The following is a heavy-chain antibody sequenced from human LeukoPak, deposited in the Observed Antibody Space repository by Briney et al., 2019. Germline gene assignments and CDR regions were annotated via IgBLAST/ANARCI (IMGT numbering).Heavy chain of an antibody. CDR3: AKGIRAVLGIIDY. CDR2: ISGSGGST. Sequence: GGSLRLSCAASGFTFSSYAMSWVRQAPGKGLEWGSAISGSGGSTYYADSVKGRFTISRDNSKNTLYLQMNRLSAEDTAVYYCAKGIRAVLGIIDYWGQGTLVTVSS. D-gene: IGHD3-16*01. V-gene: IGHV3-23*01. CDR1: GFTFSSYA. J-gene: IGHJ4*02.